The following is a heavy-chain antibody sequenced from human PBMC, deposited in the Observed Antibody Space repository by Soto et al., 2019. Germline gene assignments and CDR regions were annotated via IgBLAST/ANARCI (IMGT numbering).Heavy chain of an antibody. CDR2: IYWDDDK. J-gene: IGHJ5*02. V-gene: IGHV2-5*02. D-gene: IGHD3-3*01. CDR3: AHSSYYDFWSGYYKDWFDP. Sequence: QITLKESGPTLVKPTQTPTLTCTFSGFSLSTSGVGVGWIRQPPGKALEWLALIYWDDDKRYSPSLKSKLTISKDTYKNQVVLTMTNMDPVDTATYYCAHSSYYDFWSGYYKDWFDPWGQGTLVTVSS. CDR1: GFSLSTSGVG.